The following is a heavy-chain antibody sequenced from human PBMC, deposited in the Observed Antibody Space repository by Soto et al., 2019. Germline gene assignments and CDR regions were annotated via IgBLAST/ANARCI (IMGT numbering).Heavy chain of an antibody. V-gene: IGHV3-30*03. CDR3: ARAYCGGYCYSAEDY. CDR1: GFTFSSYG. J-gene: IGHJ4*02. D-gene: IGHD2-21*02. CDR2: ISYDGSNK. Sequence: QVQLVESGGGVVQPGRSLRLSCAASGFTFSSYGMHWVRQAPGKGLEWVAVISYDGSNKYYADSVKGRFTISRDNSNNTLYLQRNSLRAEDTAVYYCARAYCGGYCYSAEDYWGQGTLVTVSS.